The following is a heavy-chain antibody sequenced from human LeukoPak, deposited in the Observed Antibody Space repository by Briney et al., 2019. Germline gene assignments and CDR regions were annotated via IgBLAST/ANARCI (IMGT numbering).Heavy chain of an antibody. CDR2: IKPDGSEK. CDR1: GFTFTNYW. V-gene: IGHV3-7*05. Sequence: PGGSLRLSCTASGFTFTNYWMTWVRQAPGKGLEWVATIKPDGSEKYYGDSLKGRFSISRDNAKNSLYLQMNSLRAEDTAVYFCGRSGVPFGADFWGQGTLVTVSS. J-gene: IGHJ4*02. D-gene: IGHD3-10*01. CDR3: GRSGVPFGADF.